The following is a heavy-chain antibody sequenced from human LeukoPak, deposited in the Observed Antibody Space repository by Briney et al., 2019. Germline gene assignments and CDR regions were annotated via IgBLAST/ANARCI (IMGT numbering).Heavy chain of an antibody. D-gene: IGHD4-17*01. V-gene: IGHV5-51*01. CDR3: ARRFYGDYIDY. CDR1: GYSFTSYW. CDR2: IYPGDSDT. J-gene: IGHJ4*02. Sequence: GESLRISWKGPGYSFTSYWIGWVRQMPGKGLEWMGIIYPGDSDTRYSPSFQGQVTISADKSISTAYLQWSSLKASDTAMYYCARRFYGDYIDYWGQGTLVTVSS.